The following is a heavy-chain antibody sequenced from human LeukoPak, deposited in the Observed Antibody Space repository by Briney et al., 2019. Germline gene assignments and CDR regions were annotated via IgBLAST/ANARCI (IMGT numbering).Heavy chain of an antibody. CDR1: GYTFTSYY. Sequence: GASVKVSCKASGYTFTSYYMHWVRQAPGQGLEWMGIINPSGGSTSYAQKFQGRVTMTSDTSISTAYMELSRLRSDNTAVYYCARESITATSGYYFDYWGQGTLVTVSS. CDR2: INPSGGST. CDR3: ARESITATSGYYFDY. D-gene: IGHD5-24*01. V-gene: IGHV1-46*01. J-gene: IGHJ4*02.